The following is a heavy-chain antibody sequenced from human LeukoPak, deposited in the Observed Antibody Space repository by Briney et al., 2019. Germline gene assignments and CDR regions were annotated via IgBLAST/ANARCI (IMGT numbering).Heavy chain of an antibody. D-gene: IGHD3-10*01. CDR3: ARSDGYGLVGI. Sequence: GGSLRLSCAASGFTFDDYAMHWVRQAPGKGLEWVSLISWDGGSTYYADSVKGRFTISRDNSKNTLYLQMNSLRAEDTAVYYCARSDGYGLVGIWGQGTMVTVSS. V-gene: IGHV3-43D*03. CDR2: ISWDGGST. J-gene: IGHJ3*02. CDR1: GFTFDDYA.